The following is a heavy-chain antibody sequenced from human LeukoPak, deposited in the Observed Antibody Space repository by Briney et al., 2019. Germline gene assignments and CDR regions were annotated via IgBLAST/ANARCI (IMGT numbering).Heavy chain of an antibody. J-gene: IGHJ6*03. CDR2: ITWNGEII. V-gene: IGHV3-20*04. D-gene: IGHD2-15*01. CDR3: ARGGGSIRHSYYYYVDV. Sequence: GGSLRLSCAASGFTFSSYGMSWVRQAPGQGPEWVSGITWNGEIIDYAASVKGRFTISRDKAKNSLYLRMNSLRDEDTALYYCARGGGSIRHSYYYYVDVWGKGTTVTVSS. CDR1: GFTFSSYG.